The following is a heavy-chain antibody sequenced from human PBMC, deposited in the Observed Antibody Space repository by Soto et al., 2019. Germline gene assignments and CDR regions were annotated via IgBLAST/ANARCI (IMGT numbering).Heavy chain of an antibody. V-gene: IGHV3-23*01. CDR1: GFILNNYA. J-gene: IGHJ3*01. CDR2: IGGTDGYGDGVP. CDR3: VGTGRNWGAVDF. D-gene: IGHD7-27*01. Sequence: VQLLESGGDLVQPGGSLRLSCVASGFILNNYAMSWVRQAPGKGLEWVSTIGGTDGYGDGVPWYEDSVKGRFTISRENSANFRCVDMDNLSGEDAALYCCVGTGRNWGAVDFWGLGTTVVVSS.